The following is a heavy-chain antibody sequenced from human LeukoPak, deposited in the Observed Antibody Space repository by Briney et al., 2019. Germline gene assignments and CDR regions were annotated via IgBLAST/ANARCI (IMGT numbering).Heavy chain of an antibody. Sequence: PSETLSLTCAVSGGSISSSGYSWSWIRQPPGKGLEWIGYIYHSGSTYYNPSLKSRVTISVDRSKNQFSLKLSSVTAADTAVYYCARVSMIVVVIDYWGQGTLVTVSS. D-gene: IGHD3-22*01. CDR2: IYHSGST. V-gene: IGHV4-30-2*01. J-gene: IGHJ4*02. CDR3: ARVSMIVVVIDY. CDR1: GGSISSSGYS.